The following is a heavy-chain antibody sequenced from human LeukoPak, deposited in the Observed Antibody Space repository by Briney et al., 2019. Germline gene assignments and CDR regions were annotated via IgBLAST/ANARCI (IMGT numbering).Heavy chain of an antibody. J-gene: IGHJ5*02. CDR1: GYTFTSYG. Sequence: ASVKVSCKASGYTFTSYGISWVRQAPGQGLEWMGWISAYNGNTNYAQKLQGRVTMTTDTSTSTAYMELRSLRSDDTAVYYCARALSMVRSYNRFDPWGQGTLVTVSS. V-gene: IGHV1-18*01. CDR2: ISAYNGNT. CDR3: ARALSMVRSYNRFDP. D-gene: IGHD3-10*01.